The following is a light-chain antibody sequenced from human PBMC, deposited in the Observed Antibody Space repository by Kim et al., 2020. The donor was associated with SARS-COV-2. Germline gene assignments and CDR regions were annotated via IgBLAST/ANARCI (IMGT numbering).Light chain of an antibody. J-gene: IGLJ1*01. V-gene: IGLV1-40*01. CDR2: GNS. CDR1: TANICACYE. Sequence: RFTIACPGSTANICACYEVHWYQQLPGTAPKLLSHGNSNRPSGVPDRVSGSKSGTSASLAITGLQAEDEADYYCQSYDSSLSGYVFGTGTKVTVL. CDR3: QSYDSSLSGYV.